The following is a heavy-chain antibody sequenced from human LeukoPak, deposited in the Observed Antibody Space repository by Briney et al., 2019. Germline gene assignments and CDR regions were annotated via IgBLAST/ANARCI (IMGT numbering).Heavy chain of an antibody. CDR2: ITGSGGRT. CDR3: AKNSAYDRSLGYYSYYMDV. D-gene: IGHD5-12*01. Sequence: GGSLILSCAASGFTSSTYAMTWVRQAPGKGLEWVSSITGSGGRTYYADSVKGRFTISRDNSNNMLYLQMNSLRGEDTAVYYCAKNSAYDRSLGYYSYYMDVWGKGTTVTVSS. J-gene: IGHJ6*03. V-gene: IGHV3-23*01. CDR1: GFTSSTYA.